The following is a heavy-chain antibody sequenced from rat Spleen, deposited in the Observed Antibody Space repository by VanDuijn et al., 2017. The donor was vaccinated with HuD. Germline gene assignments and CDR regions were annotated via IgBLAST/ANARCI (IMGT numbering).Heavy chain of an antibody. V-gene: IGHV5-25*01. CDR3: ARHVYGLLD. J-gene: IGHJ2*01. Sequence: EVQLVESGGGLVRPGRSLKLSCAASGFTFSNYDMAWVRQAPTKGLEWVASISPSGGSTYYRDSVKGRFTFSRDNAKSTLYLQMNSLRSEDTATYYCARHVYGLLDWGQGVMVTVSS. D-gene: IGHD1-6*01. CDR1: GFTFSNYD. CDR2: ISPSGGST.